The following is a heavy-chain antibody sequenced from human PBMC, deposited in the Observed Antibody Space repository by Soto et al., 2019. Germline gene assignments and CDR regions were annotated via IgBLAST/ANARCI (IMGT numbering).Heavy chain of an antibody. J-gene: IGHJ1*01. CDR2: VSAYNGNT. V-gene: IGHV1-18*01. D-gene: IGHD2-15*01. CDR3: VSSVRGGGRGAY. CDR1: GYTFTNYG. Sequence: QVQLGQSGAEVKKPGASVKVSCKASGYTFTNYGISWVRQAPGQGLEWMGWVSAYNGNTNYEQKFQGRVTMSTDTSTSTVYMELRSLSSDATAVYYCVSSVRGGGRGAYWGQGTLVTV.